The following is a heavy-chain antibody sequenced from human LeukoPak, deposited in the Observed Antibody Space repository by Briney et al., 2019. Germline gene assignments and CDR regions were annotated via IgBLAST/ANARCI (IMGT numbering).Heavy chain of an antibody. J-gene: IGHJ4*02. V-gene: IGHV4-59*08. CDR1: GVSISSFY. Sequence: PSETLSLTCTVSGVSISSFYWSWIRQPPGKELEWIGYMYYSGSTNYNPSLKSRVTISVDTSKNQVSLKLTSVTAADTAVYYCARVYGSSWLYYFDYWGQGTLVTVSS. D-gene: IGHD6-13*01. CDR2: MYYSGST. CDR3: ARVYGSSWLYYFDY.